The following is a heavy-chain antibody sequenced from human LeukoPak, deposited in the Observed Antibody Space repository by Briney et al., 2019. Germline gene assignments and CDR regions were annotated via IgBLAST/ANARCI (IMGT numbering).Heavy chain of an antibody. V-gene: IGHV4-39*07. CDR2: INHSGST. J-gene: IGHJ6*03. CDR1: GGSISSSGYY. Sequence: SETLSLTCTLSGGSISSSGYYWSWIRQPPGKGLEWIGEINHSGSTNYNPSLKSRVTISVDTSKNQFSLKLSSVTAADTAVFYCARLSGYDYRRAIYYYYYMDVWGKGTTVTISS. CDR3: ARLSGYDYRRAIYYYYYMDV. D-gene: IGHD5-12*01.